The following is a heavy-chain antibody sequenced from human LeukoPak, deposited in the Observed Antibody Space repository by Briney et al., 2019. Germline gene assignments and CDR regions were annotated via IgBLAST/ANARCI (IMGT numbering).Heavy chain of an antibody. J-gene: IGHJ4*02. CDR2: INWNGGST. CDR1: GFTFSSYE. V-gene: IGHV3-20*04. CDR3: ARGRYYDILTGIDY. Sequence: GGSLRLSCAASGFTFSSYEMNWVRQAPGKGLEWVSGINWNGGSTGYADAVKGRFTISRDNAKNSLYLQMNSLRAEDTALYYCARGRYYDILTGIDYWGQGTLVTVSS. D-gene: IGHD3-9*01.